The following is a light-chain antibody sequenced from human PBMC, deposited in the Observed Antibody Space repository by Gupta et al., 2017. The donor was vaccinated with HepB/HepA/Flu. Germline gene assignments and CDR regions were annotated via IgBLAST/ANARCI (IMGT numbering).Light chain of an antibody. Sequence: DIVLTQSPESLALSLGETATINCKSSKSLLWISNNANHLAWYQQKPGQPPTLLIHWASTRESGVPDRCSGSGSGTDFTLTSSSLQAEDVAVYYCNQYYDTPTYGQETRVEIK. CDR3: NQYYDTPT. J-gene: IGKJ1*01. CDR2: WAS. V-gene: IGKV4-1*01. CDR1: KSLLWISNNANH.